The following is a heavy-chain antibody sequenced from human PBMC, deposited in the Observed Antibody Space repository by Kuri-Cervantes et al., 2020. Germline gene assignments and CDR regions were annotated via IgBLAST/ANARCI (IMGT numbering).Heavy chain of an antibody. CDR2: IYYSGST. D-gene: IGHD1-26*01. Sequence: SETLSLTCTVSGGSISSSSYYWGWIRQPPGKGLEWIGYIYYSGSTNYNPSLKSRVTISVNTSKNQFSLKLSSVTAADTAVYYCARGSGSYLGGAADYWGQGTLVTVSS. J-gene: IGHJ4*02. CDR1: GGSISSSSYY. CDR3: ARGSGSYLGGAADY. V-gene: IGHV4-61*05.